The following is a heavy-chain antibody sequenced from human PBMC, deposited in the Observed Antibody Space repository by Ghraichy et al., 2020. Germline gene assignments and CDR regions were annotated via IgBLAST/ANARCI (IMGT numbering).Heavy chain of an antibody. D-gene: IGHD3-22*01. CDR1: GFTFSDYY. J-gene: IGHJ4*02. CDR2: ISGSSTYT. V-gene: IGHV3-11*06. Sequence: GESLNISCAASGFTFSDYYMSWIRQAPGKGLEWISYISGSSTYTHYADSVKGRFTISRDNAKNSLYLQMNSLRGEDTAVYFCARDQLDYYDRSGYHPFDYWGQGTLVTVSS. CDR3: ARDQLDYYDRSGYHPFDY.